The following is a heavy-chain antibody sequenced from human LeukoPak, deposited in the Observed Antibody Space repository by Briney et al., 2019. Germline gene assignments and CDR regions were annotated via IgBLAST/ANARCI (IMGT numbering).Heavy chain of an antibody. Sequence: SETLSLTCAVYGGSFSGYYWCWIRQPPGKGLEWIGEINHSGSTNYNPSLKSRVTISVDTSKNQFSLKLSSVTAADTAAYYCARGGAGLRYFDWLSSWFDPWGQGTLVTVSS. D-gene: IGHD3-9*01. V-gene: IGHV4-34*01. CDR1: GGSFSGYY. CDR3: ARGGAGLRYFDWLSSWFDP. J-gene: IGHJ5*02. CDR2: INHSGST.